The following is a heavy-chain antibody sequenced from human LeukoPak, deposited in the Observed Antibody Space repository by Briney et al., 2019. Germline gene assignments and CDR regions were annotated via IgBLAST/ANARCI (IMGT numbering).Heavy chain of an antibody. V-gene: IGHV1-2*02. Sequence: ASVKVSCKASVYTFTGYYMHWVRQAPGQGLEWMGWINPNSGGTNYAQKFQGRVTITRDTSISTAYMELSRLRSDDTAVYYCASPHSSGWSFDYWGRGTLVTVSS. J-gene: IGHJ4*02. CDR3: ASPHSSGWSFDY. CDR1: VYTFTGYY. CDR2: INPNSGGT. D-gene: IGHD6-19*01.